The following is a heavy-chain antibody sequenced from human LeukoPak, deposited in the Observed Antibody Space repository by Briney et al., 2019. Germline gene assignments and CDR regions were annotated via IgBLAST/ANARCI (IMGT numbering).Heavy chain of an antibody. CDR1: GFTFSNAW. CDR3: TRRVVVDASGAFDI. D-gene: IGHD2-8*02. J-gene: IGHJ3*02. V-gene: IGHV3-20*04. CDR2: ISWVSGSS. Sequence: PGGSLRLSCAASGFTFSNAWMSWVRHGPGKGLEWVAGISWVSGSSDYVDSVKGRFTISRDNAKNSLYLQMNNLRVEDTALYYCTRRVVVDASGAFDIWGQGAMVAVSS.